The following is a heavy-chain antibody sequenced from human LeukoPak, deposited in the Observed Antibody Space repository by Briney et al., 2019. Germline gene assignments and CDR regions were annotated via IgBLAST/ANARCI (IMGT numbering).Heavy chain of an antibody. D-gene: IGHD1-1*01. Sequence: GGSLRLSCAASGFTFSSHAMGWVRQAPGKGLEWVSVISGSGGNTYYADSVKGRFTVSRDNSKNTLSLQMNSLRAEDTAVYYCAKEIGRQGYWNFDIWGQGAMVTVSS. CDR1: GFTFSSHA. V-gene: IGHV3-23*01. J-gene: IGHJ3*02. CDR2: ISGSGGNT. CDR3: AKEIGRQGYWNFDI.